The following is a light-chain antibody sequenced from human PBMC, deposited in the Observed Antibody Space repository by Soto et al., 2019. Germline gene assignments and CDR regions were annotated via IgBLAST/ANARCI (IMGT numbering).Light chain of an antibody. CDR2: GAS. CDR1: QSVSSN. Sequence: IVMTQSPATLSVSPGERATLSYRASQSVSSNLAWYQQKPGRAPRLLIYGASTRATGMPARFSGSGSGTDFTLTINRVAPEDFAVYFCQQYVSLPITFGQGTRLDIK. J-gene: IGKJ5*01. CDR3: QQYVSLPIT. V-gene: IGKV3-15*01.